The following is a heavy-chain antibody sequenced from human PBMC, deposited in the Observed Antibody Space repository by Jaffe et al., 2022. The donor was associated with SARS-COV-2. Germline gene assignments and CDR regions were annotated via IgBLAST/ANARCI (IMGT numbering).Heavy chain of an antibody. V-gene: IGHV3-23*04. CDR3: AKVKYDMSGHYYESDY. J-gene: IGHJ4*02. CDR1: GFTFSNFA. D-gene: IGHD3-22*01. Sequence: EVQLVESGGGLVQPGGSLRLSCAASGFTFSNFAMSWVRQAPGKGLEWVSVIGGKSGASYYADYTGSVRGRFTISRDNSKNTLSLQMDNLRAEDTAVYYCAKVKYDMSGHYYESDYWGQGTLVTVSS. CDR2: IGGKSGAS.